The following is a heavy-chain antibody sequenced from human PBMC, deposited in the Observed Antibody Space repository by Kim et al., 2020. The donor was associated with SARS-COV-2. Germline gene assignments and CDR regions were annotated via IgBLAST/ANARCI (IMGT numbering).Heavy chain of an antibody. CDR1: GFTVSSNY. V-gene: IGHV3-66*01. J-gene: IGHJ4*02. CDR2: IYSGGST. D-gene: IGHD2-15*01. Sequence: GGSLRLSCAASGFTVSSNYMSWVRQAPGKGLEWVSVIYSGGSTYYADSVKGRFTISRDNSKNTLYLQMNSLRAEDTAVYYCASLMKWSVTRDYWGQGTLVTVSS. CDR3: ASLMKWSVTRDY.